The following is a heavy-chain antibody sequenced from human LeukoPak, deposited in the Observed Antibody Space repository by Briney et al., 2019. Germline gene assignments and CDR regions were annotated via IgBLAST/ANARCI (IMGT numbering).Heavy chain of an antibody. CDR1: GYTFTSYG. J-gene: IGHJ4*02. D-gene: IGHD3-22*01. CDR2: FDPEDGET. Sequence: ASVKVSCKASGYTFTSYGISWVRQAPGQGLEWMGGFDPEDGETIYAQKFQGRVTMTEDTSTDTAYMELSSLRSEDTAVYYCASFGVVVTDGDDYWGQGTLVTVSS. CDR3: ASFGVVVTDGDDY. V-gene: IGHV1-24*01.